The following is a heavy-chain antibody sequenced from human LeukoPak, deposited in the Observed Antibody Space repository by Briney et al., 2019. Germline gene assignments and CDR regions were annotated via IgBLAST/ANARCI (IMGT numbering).Heavy chain of an antibody. CDR3: ARGNTMVRGVMGLDY. CDR1: AYTFTSYS. Sequence: ASVKVSCNPAAYTFTSYSIHWVRQAPGHRLEWMGSINAVDGNTKYSQEFQGRVTITRDTSASTAYTALSSLSSEDMAVYYCARGNTMVRGVMGLDYWGQGNLVTVSS. J-gene: IGHJ4*02. D-gene: IGHD3-10*01. V-gene: IGHV1-3*03. CDR2: INAVDGNT.